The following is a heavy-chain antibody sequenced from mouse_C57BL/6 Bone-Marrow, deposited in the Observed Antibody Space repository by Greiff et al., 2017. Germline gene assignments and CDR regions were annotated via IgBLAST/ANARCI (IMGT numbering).Heavy chain of an antibody. D-gene: IGHD2-4*01. J-gene: IGHJ4*01. CDR3: ARSYCDYDSAMDY. CDR1: GYAFTNYL. CDR2: INPGSGGT. V-gene: IGHV1-54*01. Sequence: VQLQQSGAELVRPGTSVKVSCKASGYAFTNYLIEWVKQRPGQGLEWIGVINPGSGGTNYNEKFKGKATLTADKSSSTAYMQLSSLTSEDSAVYFCARSYCDYDSAMDYWGQGTSVTVSS.